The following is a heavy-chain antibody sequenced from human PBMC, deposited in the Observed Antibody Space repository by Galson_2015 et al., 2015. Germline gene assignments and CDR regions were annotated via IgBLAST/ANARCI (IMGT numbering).Heavy chain of an antibody. V-gene: IGHV3-30*03. CDR3: AREGLAYSDSDGYFRLDY. Sequence: SLRLSCAASGFTFSSYGMHWVRQAPGKGLEWVAVISYDGSNKYYADSVKGRFIVSRDNAKNTLNLEMSSLRVEDTAVYYCAREGLAYSDSDGYFRLDYWGQGDLVTVSS. CDR1: GFTFSSYG. J-gene: IGHJ4*02. D-gene: IGHD3-22*01. CDR2: ISYDGSNK.